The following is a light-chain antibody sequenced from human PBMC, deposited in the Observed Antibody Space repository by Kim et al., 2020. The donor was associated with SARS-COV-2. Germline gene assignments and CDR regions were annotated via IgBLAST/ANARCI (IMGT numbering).Light chain of an antibody. J-gene: IGKJ4*01. CDR3: KQYYSYPALT. V-gene: IGKV1-8*01. CDR2: AAS. Sequence: IRMTQSPSSLSASTGDRVNITCRASQGISSYLAWYQQKPGKAPKLLLYAASTLPSGVPSRFSGSGSGTDFTLTISCLQSEDFATYYCKQYYSYPALTFGGGTKVDIK. CDR1: QGISSY.